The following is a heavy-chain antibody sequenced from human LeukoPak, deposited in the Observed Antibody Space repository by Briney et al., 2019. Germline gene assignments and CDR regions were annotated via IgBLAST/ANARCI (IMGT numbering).Heavy chain of an antibody. CDR1: GGSISSYY. CDR2: ISTSGST. CDR3: ARGGAAALNWFDP. Sequence: SETLSLTCTVSGGSISSYYWSWIRQPAGRGLEWIGHISTSGSTNYNPSLKSRVTMSVDTSKNQFSLKLSSVTAADTAVYYCARGGAAALNWFDPWGQGTLVTVSS. V-gene: IGHV4-4*07. D-gene: IGHD6-13*01. J-gene: IGHJ5*02.